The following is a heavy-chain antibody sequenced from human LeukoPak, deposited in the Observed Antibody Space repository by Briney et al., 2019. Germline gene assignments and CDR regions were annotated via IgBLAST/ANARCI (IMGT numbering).Heavy chain of an antibody. Sequence: PGGSLRLSCAAPGFPLISNYMGWVPQAPGKGLEGVPVIYSGGSTYYADSVKGRFTISRDNSKNTLYLQMNSLRAEDTAVYYCARGGSYLDYWGQGTLVTVSS. CDR1: GFPLISNY. D-gene: IGHD1-26*01. V-gene: IGHV3-53*01. CDR3: ARGGSYLDY. J-gene: IGHJ4*02. CDR2: IYSGGST.